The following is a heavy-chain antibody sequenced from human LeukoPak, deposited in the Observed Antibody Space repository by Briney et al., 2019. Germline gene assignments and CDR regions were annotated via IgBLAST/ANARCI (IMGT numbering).Heavy chain of an antibody. V-gene: IGHV4-4*07. CDR1: GGSISSYY. Sequence: SETLSPTCTVSGGSISSYYWSWIRQPAGKGLEWIGRVYSSGSTNDNPSLRSRVTLSVDTSKNQFSLKLRSVTAADTAVYYCARAATSEAGAFDIWGQGTMVTVSS. J-gene: IGHJ3*02. CDR2: VYSSGST. CDR3: ARAATSEAGAFDI. D-gene: IGHD6-19*01.